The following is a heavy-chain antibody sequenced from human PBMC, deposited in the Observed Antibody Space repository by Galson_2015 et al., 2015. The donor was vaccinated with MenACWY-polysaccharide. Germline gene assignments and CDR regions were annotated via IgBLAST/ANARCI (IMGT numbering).Heavy chain of an antibody. CDR2: ISKSGNDM. J-gene: IGHJ6*02. V-gene: IGHV3-21*06. CDR1: GFNIDNYY. CDR3: AKDFHNYGMDV. Sequence: SLRLSCAASGFNIDNYYMNWVRQTPGKGLEWVSSISKSGNDMQYTVSVRGRFTISRDIAKNSLFLQMNSLGVEDTAIYYCAKDFHNYGMDVWGHGTTVTVSS.